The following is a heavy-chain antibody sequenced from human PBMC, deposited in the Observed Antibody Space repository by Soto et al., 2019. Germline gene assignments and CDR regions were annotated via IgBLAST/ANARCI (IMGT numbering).Heavy chain of an antibody. J-gene: IGHJ4*01. Sequence: QVQLQESGPGLVQPSQTLSLTCTVSGGSISSGGYYWSWIRQHPGPGLEWIGHISYSGSTYYNTSLKSRVTISVDTSRNQFPLIVNSVTAADTAVYYCARGVLHWGQGTLVTVSS. CDR2: ISYSGST. CDR1: GGSISSGGYY. V-gene: IGHV4-31*03. CDR3: ARGVLH.